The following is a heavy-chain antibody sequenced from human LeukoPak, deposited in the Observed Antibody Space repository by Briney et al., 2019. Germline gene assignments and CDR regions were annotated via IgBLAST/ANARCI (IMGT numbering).Heavy chain of an antibody. CDR1: GYILISYG. Sequence: ASVKVSCKASGYILISYGISWVRQAPGQGLEWMGWISADSGGTNYAQKFQGRVTMTRDTSISTAYMELSRLRSDDTAVYYCAREAPPYYDILTGYYNVRYFDYWGQGTLVTVSS. CDR3: AREAPPYYDILTGYYNVRYFDY. CDR2: ISADSGGT. D-gene: IGHD3-9*01. V-gene: IGHV1-2*02. J-gene: IGHJ4*02.